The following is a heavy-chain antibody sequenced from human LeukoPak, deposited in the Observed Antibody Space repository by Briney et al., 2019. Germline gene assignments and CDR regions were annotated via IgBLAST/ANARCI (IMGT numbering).Heavy chain of an antibody. D-gene: IGHD3-10*01. CDR2: IYHSGST. Sequence: PSETLSLTCAVSGGSISSGGYSWSWIRQPPGKGLEWIGYIYHSGSTYYNPSLKSRVTISVDRSKNQFSLKLSSVTAADTAVYYCARSSGGFGELLRAGWFDPWGQGTLVTVSS. V-gene: IGHV4-30-2*01. J-gene: IGHJ5*02. CDR3: ARSSGGFGELLRAGWFDP. CDR1: GGSISSGGYS.